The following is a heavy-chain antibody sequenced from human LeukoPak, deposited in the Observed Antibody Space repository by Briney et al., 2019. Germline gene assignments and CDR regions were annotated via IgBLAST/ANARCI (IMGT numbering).Heavy chain of an antibody. V-gene: IGHV5-51*01. Sequence: GESLKISCQTSGYSFSSHWIGWVRQMPGKGLEWMGIIYPGNFDIRYSPSFQGQVTISADKSISTAYLQWSSLKASDTAIYYCARRFCTGGSCYPEAFDPWGQGTLVTVSS. J-gene: IGHJ5*02. CDR1: GYSFSSHW. CDR3: ARRFCTGGSCYPEAFDP. D-gene: IGHD2-15*01. CDR2: IYPGNFDI.